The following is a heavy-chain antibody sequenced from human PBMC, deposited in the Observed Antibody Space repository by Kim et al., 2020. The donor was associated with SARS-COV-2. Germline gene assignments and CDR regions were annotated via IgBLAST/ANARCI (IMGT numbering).Heavy chain of an antibody. Sequence: ASVKVSCKASGYTFTSYAMHWVRQAPGQRLEWMGWINAGNGNTKYSQKFQGRVTITRDTSASTAYMELSSLRSEDTAVYYCARDLLLWFGELSYWFDPWGQGTLVTVSS. CDR3: ARDLLLWFGELSYWFDP. CDR1: GYTFTSYA. D-gene: IGHD3-10*01. CDR2: INAGNGNT. V-gene: IGHV1-3*01. J-gene: IGHJ5*02.